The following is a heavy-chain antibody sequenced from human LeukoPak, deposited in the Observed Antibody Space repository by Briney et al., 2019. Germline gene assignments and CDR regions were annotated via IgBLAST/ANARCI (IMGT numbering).Heavy chain of an antibody. V-gene: IGHV3-66*02. CDR3: ARDRRWDCSTPRDD. CDR1: GFTVSSNY. D-gene: IGHD4-23*01. Sequence: GGSLRLSCAASGFTVSSNYMSWVRQAPEKGLEWGSVISSGGSTYYADSVKGRFTISRDNSKNTLYLQMNSLRAEDTAVYYCARDRRWDCSTPRDDWGQGTLVTVSS. J-gene: IGHJ4*02. CDR2: ISSGGST.